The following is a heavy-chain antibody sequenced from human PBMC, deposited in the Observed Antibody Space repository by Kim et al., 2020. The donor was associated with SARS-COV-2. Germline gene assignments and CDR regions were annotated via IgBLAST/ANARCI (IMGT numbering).Heavy chain of an antibody. Sequence: GGSLRLSCAASGFTVSSNYMSWVRQAPGKGLEWVSVIYSGGSTYYADSVKARFTISRDNSKNTLYLQMNSLRAEDTAVYYCARDCGGSCYSGSSFLFDYWGQGTLVTVSS. CDR2: IYSGGST. V-gene: IGHV3-66*01. D-gene: IGHD2-15*01. CDR3: ARDCGGSCYSGSSFLFDY. CDR1: GFTVSSNY. J-gene: IGHJ4*02.